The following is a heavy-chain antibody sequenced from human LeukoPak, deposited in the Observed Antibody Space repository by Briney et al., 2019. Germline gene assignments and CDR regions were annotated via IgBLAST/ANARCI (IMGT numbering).Heavy chain of an antibody. CDR1: GFTFSSDA. CDR3: AKVMQGSERLTMVRGVIIKTAGLYYMDV. D-gene: IGHD3-10*01. J-gene: IGHJ6*03. CDR2: ISSSGGST. V-gene: IGHV3-23*01. Sequence: PGGTLRLTCAASGFTFSSDAMSGLRRAPILGVELCLRISSSGGSTIYPHSGKGRFTISRDKSKNRVDLKMNSLRAEDTAVYYCAKVMQGSERLTMVRGVIIKTAGLYYMDVWGKGTTVTVSS.